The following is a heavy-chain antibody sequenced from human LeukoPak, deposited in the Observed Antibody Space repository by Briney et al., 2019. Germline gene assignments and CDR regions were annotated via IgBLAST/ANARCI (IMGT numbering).Heavy chain of an antibody. V-gene: IGHV4-4*07. D-gene: IGHD6-13*01. CDR1: GGSISIYY. CDR2: IYTSGST. J-gene: IGHJ4*02. Sequence: SETLSLTCTVSGGSISIYYWNWIRQPAGKRLEWIGRIYTSGSTNYNPSLKSRVTISVDTSKNQFSLKLSSVTAADTAVYYCARGGYSSSWLDYWGQGTLVTVSS. CDR3: ARGGYSSSWLDY.